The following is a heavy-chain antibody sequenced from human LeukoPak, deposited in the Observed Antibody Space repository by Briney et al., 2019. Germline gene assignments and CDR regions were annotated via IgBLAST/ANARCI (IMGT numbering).Heavy chain of an antibody. Sequence: SQTLSLTCTVSGGSISSGDYYWSWIRQPPGKGLEWIGYIYYSGSTYYNPSLKSRVTISVDTSKNQFSLKLSSVTAADTAVYYCAREGSSYEFSKPNNWFDPWGQGTLVTVSS. V-gene: IGHV4-30-4*08. D-gene: IGHD5-12*01. CDR1: GGSISSGDYY. CDR3: AREGSSYEFSKPNNWFDP. CDR2: IYYSGST. J-gene: IGHJ5*02.